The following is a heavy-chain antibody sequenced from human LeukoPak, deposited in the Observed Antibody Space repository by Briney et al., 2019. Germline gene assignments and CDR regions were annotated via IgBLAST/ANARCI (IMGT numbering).Heavy chain of an antibody. CDR1: GGTLRSYA. D-gene: IGHD3-10*02. CDR2: IIPILGIA. J-gene: IGHJ6*02. CDR3: ARARGASGALTMFYYYGMDV. Sequence: SVKVSCKASGGTLRSYAISWVRQAPGQGLEWMGRIIPILGIANYAQKFQGRVTITADKSTSTAYMELSSLRSEDTAVYYCARARGASGALTMFYYYGMDVWGQGTTVTVSS. V-gene: IGHV1-69*04.